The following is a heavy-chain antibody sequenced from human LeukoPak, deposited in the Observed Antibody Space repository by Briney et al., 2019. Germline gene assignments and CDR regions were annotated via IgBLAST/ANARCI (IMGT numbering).Heavy chain of an antibody. J-gene: IGHJ4*02. CDR1: GFTFSNYA. D-gene: IGHD4-17*01. CDR2: ITDSGGST. V-gene: IGHV3-23*01. CDR3: AKDDGGSVTTTDFEY. Sequence: GGGLRLSCADSGFTFSNYALSWVRQVPGKGLEWVSGITDSGGSTYYADSVKGRFTISRDNSKNTLYLQMNSLRAEDTAVYFCAKDDGGSVTTTDFEYWGQGTLVTVSS.